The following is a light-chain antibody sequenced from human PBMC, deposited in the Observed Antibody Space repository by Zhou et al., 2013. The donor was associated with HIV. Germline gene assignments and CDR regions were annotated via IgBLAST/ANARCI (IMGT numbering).Light chain of an antibody. Sequence: DIVMTQSPDSLAVSLGERATINCKSSQSVLYSSNNKNYLAWYQQKPGQPPKLLIYWASTRESGVPDRFSGSGSGTDFTLTISSLQAEDVAVYYCQSILYVPPLTFGGGTKVEIK. CDR3: QSILYVPPLT. J-gene: IGKJ4*01. V-gene: IGKV4-1*01. CDR1: QSVLYSSNNKNY. CDR2: WAS.